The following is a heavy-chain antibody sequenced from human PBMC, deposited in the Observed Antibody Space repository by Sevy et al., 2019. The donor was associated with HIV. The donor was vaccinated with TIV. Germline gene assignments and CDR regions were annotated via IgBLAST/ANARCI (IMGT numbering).Heavy chain of an antibody. CDR1: GFIFSSYP. D-gene: IGHD3-3*01. V-gene: IGHV3-30*04. Sequence: GGSLRLSCTASGFIFSSYPMHWVRQAPGNGLEWVTVISYDGSNKYYADSVKGRFTISRDNSKNTLYLQMNSLRTEDTAVYYCASDRFWSGSTSYYCDHWGQGTLVTVSS. J-gene: IGHJ4*02. CDR3: ASDRFWSGSTSYYCDH. CDR2: ISYDGSNK.